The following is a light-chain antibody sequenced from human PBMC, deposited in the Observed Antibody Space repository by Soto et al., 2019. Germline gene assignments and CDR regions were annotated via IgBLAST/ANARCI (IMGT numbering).Light chain of an antibody. CDR2: SNI. V-gene: IGLV1-44*01. J-gene: IGLJ3*02. Sequence: QSVLTQAPSASGTPGQRVTITCSGSRSNIGKNTVSWYQQLPGTAPKPLIYSNIHSLSGVPDRFSGSKSGTSASLAISGLQSEDEADYYCAAWDDTLKGPVFGGGTKVTVL. CDR3: AAWDDTLKGPV. CDR1: RSNIGKNT.